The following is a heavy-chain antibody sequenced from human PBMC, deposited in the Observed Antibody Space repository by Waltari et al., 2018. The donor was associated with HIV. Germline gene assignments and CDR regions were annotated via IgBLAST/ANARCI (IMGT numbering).Heavy chain of an antibody. V-gene: IGHV3-30*02. CDR2: IRYDGSNK. Sequence: QVQLVESGGGVVQPGGSLRLSCAASGFTVSSYGMHRVRPAPGKWLEWVAFIRYDGSNKYYADSVKGRFTISRDNSKNTLYLQMNSLRAEDTAVYYCAKTPDSGSYYGVDYWGQGTLVTVSS. J-gene: IGHJ4*02. CDR3: AKTPDSGSYYGVDY. D-gene: IGHD1-26*01. CDR1: GFTVSSYG.